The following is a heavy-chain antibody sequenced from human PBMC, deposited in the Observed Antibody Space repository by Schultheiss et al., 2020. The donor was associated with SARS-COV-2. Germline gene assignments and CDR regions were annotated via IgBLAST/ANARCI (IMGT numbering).Heavy chain of an antibody. V-gene: IGHV3-30-3*01. CDR3: AKDHDTIAVAGTTDY. D-gene: IGHD6-19*01. Sequence: GGSLRLSCAASGFTFSGYTMSWVRQATGKGLEWVGVISPEGTSTYLADSVKGRFTISRDNSKNTLYLQMNSLRAEDTAVYYCAKDHDTIAVAGTTDYWGQGRLVTVSS. J-gene: IGHJ4*02. CDR1: GFTFSGYT. CDR2: ISPEGTST.